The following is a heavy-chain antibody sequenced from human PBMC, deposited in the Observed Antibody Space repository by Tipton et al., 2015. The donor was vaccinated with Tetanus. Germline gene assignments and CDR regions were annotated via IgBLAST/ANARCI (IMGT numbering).Heavy chain of an antibody. V-gene: IGHV3-7*03. CDR1: GFTFSRYW. J-gene: IGHJ4*02. D-gene: IGHD2-21*02. CDR2: IKQDGSDK. Sequence: SLRLSCEASGFTFSRYWMSWVRQAPGKGLEWVANIKQDGSDKYYVDSVKGRFTISRDNAKNSLYLQMNSLRVEDTAIYYCARAPRYCGGDCYHFDYWGQGTLVTVSS. CDR3: ARAPRYCGGDCYHFDY.